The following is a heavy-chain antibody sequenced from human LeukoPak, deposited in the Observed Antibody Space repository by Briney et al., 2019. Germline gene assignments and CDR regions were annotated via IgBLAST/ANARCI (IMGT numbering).Heavy chain of an antibody. Sequence: SETLSLTCTVSGGSISSRSYYWGWIRQPPGKGLEWIGTIYYSGSTYYNPSLKSRVTISVDTSKNQFSLKLSSVTAADTAVYYCARHDCSSTSCYADYWGQGTLVTVPS. D-gene: IGHD2-2*01. V-gene: IGHV4-39*01. J-gene: IGHJ4*02. CDR3: ARHDCSSTSCYADY. CDR2: IYYSGST. CDR1: GGSISSRSYY.